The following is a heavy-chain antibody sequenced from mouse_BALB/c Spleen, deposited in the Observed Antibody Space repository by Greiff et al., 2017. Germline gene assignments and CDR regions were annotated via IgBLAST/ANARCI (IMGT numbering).Heavy chain of an antibody. CDR2: IYPGDGDT. CDR3: ARSERDYFDY. CDR1: GYAFSSSW. J-gene: IGHJ2*01. Sequence: VQLQQSGPELVKPGASVKISCKASGYAFSSSWMNWVKQRPGQGLEWIGRIYPGDGDTNYNGKFKGKATLTADKSSSTAYMQLSSLTSVDSAVYFCARSERDYFDYWGQGTTLTVSS. V-gene: IGHV1-82*01.